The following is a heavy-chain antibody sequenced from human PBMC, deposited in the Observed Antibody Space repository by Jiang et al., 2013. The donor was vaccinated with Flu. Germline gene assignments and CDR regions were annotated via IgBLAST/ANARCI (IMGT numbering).Heavy chain of an antibody. Sequence: SGAEVKKPGASVKVPCKASGYTFTSYGISWVRQAPGQGLEWMGWISAYNGNTNYAQKLQGRVTMTTDTSTSTAYMELRSLRSDDTAVYYCARDRLLEAGTSVYYYGMDVVGPKGPRSPSPQ. D-gene: IGHD6-19*01. CDR1: GYTFTSYG. CDR2: ISAYNGNT. V-gene: IGHV1-18*01. CDR3: ARDRLLEAGTSVYYYGMDV. J-gene: IGHJ6*01.